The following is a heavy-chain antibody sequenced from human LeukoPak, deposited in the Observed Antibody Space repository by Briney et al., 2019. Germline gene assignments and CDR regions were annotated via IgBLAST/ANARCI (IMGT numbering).Heavy chain of an antibody. CDR2: ITDST. Sequence: QPGGSLRLSCAASGFTFSSYAMTWVRQAPGKGLEWVSAITDSTYFADSVKGRFTISRDSSKNRMYLQMNSLRVEDTAVYYCARYCSGGRCYSGLDPWGQGALVTVSS. CDR3: ARYCSGGRCYSGLDP. J-gene: IGHJ5*02. D-gene: IGHD2-15*01. CDR1: GFTFSSYA. V-gene: IGHV3-23*01.